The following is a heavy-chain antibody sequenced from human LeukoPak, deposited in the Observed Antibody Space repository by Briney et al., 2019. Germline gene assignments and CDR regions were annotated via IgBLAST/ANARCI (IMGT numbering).Heavy chain of an antibody. CDR1: GYSISSGYY. Sequence: TSETLSLTCTVSGYSISSGYYWGWIRQPPGKGLEWIGSIYHSGSTYYNPSLKSRGTISVDTSKNQFSLKLSSVTAADTAVYYCARAHSPYYYYYMDVWGKGTTVTVSS. V-gene: IGHV4-38-2*02. J-gene: IGHJ6*03. CDR2: IYHSGST. CDR3: ARAHSPYYYYYMDV. D-gene: IGHD4-11*01.